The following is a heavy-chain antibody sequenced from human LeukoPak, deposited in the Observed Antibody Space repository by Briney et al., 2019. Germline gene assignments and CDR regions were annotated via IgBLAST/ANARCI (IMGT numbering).Heavy chain of an antibody. Sequence: ASVKVSCKASGYNVFSYGFSWVRQAPGQGLEWMGRISAYNGHTNYAEKFQDRVTMTTDTSTRTAYMELRSLRPDDTAVYYCARGYVVVPLDVWGQGTLVTVSS. J-gene: IGHJ4*02. CDR2: ISAYNGHT. V-gene: IGHV1-18*01. CDR3: ARGYVVVPLDV. CDR1: GYNVFSYG. D-gene: IGHD3-9*01.